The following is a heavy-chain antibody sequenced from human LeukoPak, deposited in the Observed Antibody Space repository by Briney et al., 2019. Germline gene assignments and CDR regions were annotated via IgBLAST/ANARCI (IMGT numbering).Heavy chain of an antibody. V-gene: IGHV4-34*08. J-gene: IGHJ4*02. CDR2: INHSGST. Sequence: PGGSLRLSCAASGFTFSSYAMSWVRQAPGKGLEWIGEINHSGSTNYNPSLKSRVTISVDTSKNQFSLKLSSVTAADTAVYYCAILPFDYWGQGTLVTVSS. CDR3: AILPFDY. CDR1: GFTFSSYA.